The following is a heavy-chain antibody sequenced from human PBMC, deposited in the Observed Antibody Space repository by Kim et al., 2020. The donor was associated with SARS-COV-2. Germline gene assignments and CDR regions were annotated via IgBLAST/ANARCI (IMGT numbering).Heavy chain of an antibody. CDR3: ARDRGDYDSSGYADYYGMDV. CDR2: ISSSSSYI. Sequence: GGSLRLSCAASGFTFSSYSMNWVRQAPGKGLEWVSSISSSSSYIYYADSVKGRFTISRDNAKNSLYLQMNSLRAEDTAVYYCARDRGDYDSSGYADYYGMDVGGQGTTVTVSS. J-gene: IGHJ6*02. V-gene: IGHV3-21*01. CDR1: GFTFSSYS. D-gene: IGHD3-22*01.